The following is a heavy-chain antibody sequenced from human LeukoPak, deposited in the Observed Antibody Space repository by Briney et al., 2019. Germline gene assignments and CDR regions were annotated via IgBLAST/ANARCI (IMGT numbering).Heavy chain of an antibody. D-gene: IGHD6-19*01. Sequence: SETLSLTCTVSGGSIGSYYWNLIRQAPGKGLEWIGYIHYSGSTNHNSSLKSRVTLSVDTSRNQYSLKLSSVTAADTAVYYCARDGVAGGLDYWGQGTLVTVSS. CDR3: ARDGVAGGLDY. V-gene: IGHV4-59*01. J-gene: IGHJ4*02. CDR1: GGSIGSYY. CDR2: IHYSGST.